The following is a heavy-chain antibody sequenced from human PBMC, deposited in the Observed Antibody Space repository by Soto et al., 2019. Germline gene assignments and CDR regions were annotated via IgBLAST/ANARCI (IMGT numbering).Heavy chain of an antibody. CDR1: GYTFTGYY. V-gene: IGHV1-2*04. CDR2: INPNSGGT. D-gene: IGHD3-10*01. J-gene: IGHJ4*02. CDR3: ARERGARLLWFGENGFDY. Sequence: QVQLVQSGAEVKKPGASVKVSCKASGYTFTGYYMHWVRQAPGQGLEWMGWINPNSGGTNYAQKFQGWVTMTRDTSISTAYMELSRLRSDDTAVYYCARERGARLLWFGENGFDYWGQGTLVTVSS.